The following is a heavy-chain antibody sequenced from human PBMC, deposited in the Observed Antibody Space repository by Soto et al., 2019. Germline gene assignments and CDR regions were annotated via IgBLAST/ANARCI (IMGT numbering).Heavy chain of an antibody. Sequence: EVQLVESGGGLVKPGGSLRLSCAASGFTFSSYSMNWVRQAPGKGLEWVSSISSSTSYMYYADSVKGRFTICRDNARNSLYLQMNSIKAEDRAGYYCATFRREGYILDYCGQGTLVTVAT. CDR2: ISSSTSYM. J-gene: IGHJ4*02. CDR1: GFTFSSYS. CDR3: ATFRREGYILDY. D-gene: IGHD5-12*01. V-gene: IGHV3-21*01.